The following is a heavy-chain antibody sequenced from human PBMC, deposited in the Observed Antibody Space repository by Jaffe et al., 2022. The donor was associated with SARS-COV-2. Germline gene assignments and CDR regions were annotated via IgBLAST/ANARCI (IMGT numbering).Heavy chain of an antibody. CDR1: GGSISSGSYY. J-gene: IGHJ4*02. D-gene: IGHD3-22*01. Sequence: QVQLQESGPGLVKPSQTLSLTCTVSGGSISSGSYYWSWIRQPAGKGLEWIGRIYTSGSTNYNPSLKSRVTISVDTSKNQFSLKLSSVTAADTAVYYCARGSYDSSGYPTLFDYWGQGTLVTVSS. V-gene: IGHV4-61*02. CDR3: ARGSYDSSGYPTLFDY. CDR2: IYTSGST.